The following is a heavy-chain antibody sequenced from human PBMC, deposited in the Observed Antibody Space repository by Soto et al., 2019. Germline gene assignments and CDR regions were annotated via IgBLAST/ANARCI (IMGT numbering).Heavy chain of an antibody. V-gene: IGHV4-59*01. D-gene: IGHD6-13*01. CDR2: IYYSGST. Sequence: SETLSLTCTVSGGSISSYYWSWIRQPPGKGLEWIGYIYYSGSTNYNPSLKSRVTISVDTSKNQFSLKLSSVTAADTAVYYCARHLSSLLDLHYYYYMDVWGKGTTVTVSS. CDR3: ARHLSSLLDLHYYYYMDV. CDR1: GGSISSYY. J-gene: IGHJ6*03.